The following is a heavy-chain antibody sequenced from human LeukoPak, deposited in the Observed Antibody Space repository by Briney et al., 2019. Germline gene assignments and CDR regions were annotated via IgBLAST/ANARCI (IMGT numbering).Heavy chain of an antibody. D-gene: IGHD3-16*01. CDR2: VYPADSDT. Sequence: GESLKITCTGSGYSFTSYWIGWVRQMPGQGLEWMGIVYPADSDTRYSPSFQGQVTLSADKSISTAYLQWSGLKASDTAMYYCARHVGVWAVTDAFDIWGQGTMVTVSS. CDR1: GYSFTSYW. V-gene: IGHV5-51*01. J-gene: IGHJ3*02. CDR3: ARHVGVWAVTDAFDI.